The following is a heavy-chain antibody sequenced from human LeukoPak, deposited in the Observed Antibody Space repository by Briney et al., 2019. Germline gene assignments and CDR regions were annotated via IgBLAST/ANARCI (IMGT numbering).Heavy chain of an antibody. CDR1: GFPFSDSW. CDR3: SRSLDY. V-gene: IGHV3-7*01. J-gene: IGHJ4*02. Sequence: GGSLRLSCAASGFPFSDSWMDWVRQAPGKGMEWVANIKEDGSDQYYTDSVKGRFTISRDNAKNSLYLEMNSLRADDTAVYYCSRSLDYWGQGALVTVSS. CDR2: IKEDGSDQ.